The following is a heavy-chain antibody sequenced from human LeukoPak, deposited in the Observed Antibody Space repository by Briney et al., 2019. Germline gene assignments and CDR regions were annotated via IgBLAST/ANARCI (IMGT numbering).Heavy chain of an antibody. CDR3: WAATLGEVVVTPGDAFDI. V-gene: IGHV4-4*07. J-gene: IGHJ3*02. D-gene: IGHD2-21*02. Sequence: ETLSLTCTVSGGSISSYYWSWIRQPAGKGLEWIGRIYTSGSTNYNPSLKSRVTMSVDTSKNQFSLKLSSVTAADTAVYYCWAATLGEVVVTPGDAFDIWGQGTMVTVSS. CDR1: GGSISSYY. CDR2: IYTSGST.